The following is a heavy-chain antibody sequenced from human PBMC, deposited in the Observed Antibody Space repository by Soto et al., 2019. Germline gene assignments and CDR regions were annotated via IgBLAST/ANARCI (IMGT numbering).Heavy chain of an antibody. CDR3: ARYPVGGPYGYFAY. V-gene: IGHV4-31*03. J-gene: IGHJ4*02. Sequence: QVHLQESGPGLVKPSQTLSLTSTVSSGSITSGGYYWSWIRQLPGKGLEYIGYIYHSGSTYYNPSLKSRRNVSVDTSKNQFSLKLTSVTAADTAVYHCARYPVGGPYGYFAYWGQGTPVTVSS. CDR1: SGSITSGGYY. CDR2: IYHSGST. D-gene: IGHD3-10*01.